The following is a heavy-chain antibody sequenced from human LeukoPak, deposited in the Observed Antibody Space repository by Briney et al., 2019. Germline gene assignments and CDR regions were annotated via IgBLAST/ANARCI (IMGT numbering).Heavy chain of an antibody. V-gene: IGHV3-21*01. CDR1: GFTFSSYS. CDR2: ISSSSSYI. D-gene: IGHD1-26*01. J-gene: IGHJ3*02. CDR3: ARDRGSGTYDALGI. Sequence: GGSLRLSCAASGFTFSSYSMNWVRQAPGKGLEWVSSISSSSSYIYYADSVKGRFTISRDNAKNSLYLQMNSLRAEDTAVYYCARDRGSGTYDALGIWGQGTMVTVSS.